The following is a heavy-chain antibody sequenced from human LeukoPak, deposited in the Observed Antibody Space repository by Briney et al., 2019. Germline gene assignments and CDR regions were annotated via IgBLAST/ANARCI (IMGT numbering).Heavy chain of an antibody. CDR1: GFTFSSYA. J-gene: IGHJ4*02. D-gene: IGHD1-26*01. Sequence: PGGSLRLSCAASGFTFSSYAMSWVRQAPGKGLEWVSAISGSGGSTYYADSVKGRFTISRDNSKNTLYLQMNSLGAEDTAVYYCAKVTLGSYAFDYWGQGTLVTVSS. V-gene: IGHV3-23*01. CDR2: ISGSGGST. CDR3: AKVTLGSYAFDY.